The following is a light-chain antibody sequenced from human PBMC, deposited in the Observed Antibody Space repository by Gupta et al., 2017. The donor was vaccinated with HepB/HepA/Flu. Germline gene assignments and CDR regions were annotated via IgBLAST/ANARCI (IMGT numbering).Light chain of an antibody. J-gene: IGKJ5*01. Sequence: EIVLTQSPVTLSLSPGERATLSCRASQSISTYLAWYQQKPGQAPRLLIYDASKRATGIPARFSGSGSGTDFTLTISSLEPEDSAVYYWQQRLNWAITFGQGTRLE. CDR3: QQRLNWAIT. V-gene: IGKV3-11*01. CDR2: DAS. CDR1: QSISTY.